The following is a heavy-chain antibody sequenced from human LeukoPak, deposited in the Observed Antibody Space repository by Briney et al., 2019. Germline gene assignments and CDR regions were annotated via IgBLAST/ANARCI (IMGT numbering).Heavy chain of an antibody. CDR3: AREGYYDSSGYNWFDP. J-gene: IGHJ5*02. D-gene: IGHD3-22*01. CDR2: IYHSGST. V-gene: IGHV4-30-2*01. Sequence: SETLSLTCAVSGGSISSGGYSWSWIRQPPGKGLEWIGYIYHSGSTYYNPSLKSRVTISADRSKNQFSLRLTSVTAADTALYYCAREGYYDSSGYNWFDPWGQGTLVTVSS. CDR1: GGSISSGGYS.